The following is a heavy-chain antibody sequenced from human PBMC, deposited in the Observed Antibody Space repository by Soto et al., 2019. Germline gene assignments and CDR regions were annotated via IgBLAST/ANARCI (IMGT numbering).Heavy chain of an antibody. D-gene: IGHD2-15*01. CDR3: AREVRGGFTGIFDQ. CDR2: INHSGTT. CDR1: GGSFSGYY. V-gene: IGHV4-34*01. Sequence: SATLSLTCAVYGGSFSGYYWSWIRQPPGKGLEWIGEINHSGTTKYNPSLKSRVTLSLDKSKNQFSLRLSSVTAADTAVYYFAREVRGGFTGIFDQWGRGSRVTVSS. J-gene: IGHJ4*02.